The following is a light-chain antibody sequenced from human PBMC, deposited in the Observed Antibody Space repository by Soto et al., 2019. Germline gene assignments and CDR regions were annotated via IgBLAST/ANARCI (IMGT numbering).Light chain of an antibody. CDR2: DDN. V-gene: IGLV3-21*02. Sequence: SSELTQAPSVSVAPGQTASITCGGNNIRSKTVHWYQLRPGQAPMLVVYDDNDRPSGIPERFSGSNSGNTATLTISRVEAGDEADYYCQVWDSSSDHWVFGGGTKVTVL. J-gene: IGLJ3*02. CDR1: NIRSKT. CDR3: QVWDSSSDHWV.